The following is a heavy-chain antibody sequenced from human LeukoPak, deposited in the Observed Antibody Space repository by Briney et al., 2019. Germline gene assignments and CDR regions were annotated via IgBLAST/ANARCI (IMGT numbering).Heavy chain of an antibody. J-gene: IGHJ4*02. V-gene: IGHV3-21*01. D-gene: IGHD5-24*01. CDR3: ARDWSRLRWLQFPTLETSFDY. Sequence: GGSLRLSCAASGFTFSSYSMNWVRQAPGKGLEWVSSISSSSSYIYSADSVKGRFTVSRDNAKNSLYLQMNSLRAEDTAVYYCARDWSRLRWLQFPTLETSFDYWGQGTLVTVSS. CDR2: ISSSSSYI. CDR1: GFTFSSYS.